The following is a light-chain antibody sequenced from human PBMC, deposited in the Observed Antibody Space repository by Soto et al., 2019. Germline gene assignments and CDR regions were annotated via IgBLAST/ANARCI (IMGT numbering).Light chain of an antibody. V-gene: IGKV1-39*01. J-gene: IGKJ3*01. CDR2: AAN. CDR3: QQSYIAPFS. CDR1: QRISSY. Sequence: DIQMTQSPSSLSASVGDRVTITCRASQRISSYLNWYQQIPGKAPKLLIYAANTLQSGVPSRFSGSESGTDFTLNISSLQPEDFATYYCQQSYIAPFSFGPGTKVDFK.